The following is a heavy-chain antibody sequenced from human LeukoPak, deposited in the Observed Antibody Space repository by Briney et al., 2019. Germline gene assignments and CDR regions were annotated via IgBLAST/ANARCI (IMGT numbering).Heavy chain of an antibody. V-gene: IGHV3-74*01. D-gene: IGHD3-10*01. CDR3: VRGRGSYGWFDP. CDR1: GFTSSSYW. CDR2: ISGDGTAR. Sequence: GGSLRLSCAASGFTSSSYWMHWVRQVPGKGLVWVSRISGDGTARNYADSVKGRFTISRDDAKNTVDLQMNSLRGEDTAVYYCVRGRGSYGWFDPWGQGTLVTVSS. J-gene: IGHJ5*02.